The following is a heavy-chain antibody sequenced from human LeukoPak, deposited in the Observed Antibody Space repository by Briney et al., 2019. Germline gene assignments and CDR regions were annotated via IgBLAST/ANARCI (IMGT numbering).Heavy chain of an antibody. CDR2: IIPIFGTA. Sequence: ASVKVSCKASGGTFSSYAISWVRQAPGQGLEWMGGIIPIFGTANYAQKFQGRVTITADESTSTAYMELSSLRSEDTAVYYCARSGSGSYYRKRYYYYGMDVWGQGTTVTASS. CDR1: GGTFSSYA. J-gene: IGHJ6*02. V-gene: IGHV1-69*13. D-gene: IGHD3-10*01. CDR3: ARSGSGSYYRKRYYYYGMDV.